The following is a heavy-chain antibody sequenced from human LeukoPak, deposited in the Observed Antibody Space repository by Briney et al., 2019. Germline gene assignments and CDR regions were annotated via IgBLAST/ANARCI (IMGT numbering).Heavy chain of an antibody. CDR1: GYSFTSYW. Sequence: GESLKISYKGSGYSFTSYWIGWVRQMPGKGLEWMGIIYPGDSDTRYSPSFQGQVTISADKSISTAYLQWRSLKASDSAMYYCARLPRQGSSGLGWLDPWGQGTLVTVSS. D-gene: IGHD3-22*01. J-gene: IGHJ5*02. CDR2: IYPGDSDT. CDR3: ARLPRQGSSGLGWLDP. V-gene: IGHV5-51*01.